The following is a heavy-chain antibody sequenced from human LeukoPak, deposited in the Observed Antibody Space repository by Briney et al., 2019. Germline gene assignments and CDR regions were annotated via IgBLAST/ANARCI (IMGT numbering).Heavy chain of an antibody. Sequence: SETLSLTCTVSGGSISSYYWSWIRQPPGKGLEWIGYIYYSGSTNYNPSLKSRVTISVDTSKNQFSLKLSSVTAADTAVYYCARAGYYGSGSYIWFDPWGQGTLVTVSS. CDR1: GGSISSYY. J-gene: IGHJ5*02. D-gene: IGHD3-10*01. V-gene: IGHV4-59*12. CDR3: ARAGYYGSGSYIWFDP. CDR2: IYYSGST.